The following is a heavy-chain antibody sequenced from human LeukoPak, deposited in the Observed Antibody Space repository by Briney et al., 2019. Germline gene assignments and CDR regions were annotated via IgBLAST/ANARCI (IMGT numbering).Heavy chain of an antibody. CDR3: ARVPNYDSFFDY. CDR1: GFTFSSYA. CDR2: ISGSGGST. J-gene: IGHJ4*02. V-gene: IGHV3-23*01. D-gene: IGHD3-22*01. Sequence: PGGSLRLSCAASGFTFSSYAMSWVRQAPGKGLEWVSAISGSGGSTYYADSVKGRFTISRDNSKNTLYLQMNSLRAEDTAVYYCARVPNYDSFFDYWGQGTLVTVSS.